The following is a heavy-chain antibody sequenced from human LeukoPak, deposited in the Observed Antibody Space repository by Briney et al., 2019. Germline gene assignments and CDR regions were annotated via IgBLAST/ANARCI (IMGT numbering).Heavy chain of an antibody. CDR3: ARRPTYYKMDA. J-gene: IGHJ6*03. D-gene: IGHD6-6*01. CDR1: GFTFSNYV. V-gene: IGHV3-30-3*01. CDR2: ISYDGINK. Sequence: PGGSLRLSCEASGFTFSNYVIHWVRQAPGKGLEWLAVISYDGINKYYADSVKGRFTISRDHSKTTVDLQMDSLGGADTAVYYCARRPTYYKMDAWAKGPRYPVSS.